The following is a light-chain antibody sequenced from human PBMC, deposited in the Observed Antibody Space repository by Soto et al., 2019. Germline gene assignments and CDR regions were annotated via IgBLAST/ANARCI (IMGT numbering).Light chain of an antibody. J-gene: IGKJ4*01. CDR3: QQYGSTPT. Sequence: EIVLTQSPGTLALSPGQRATLSCRASQSVSSNYLAWYQQKPGQAPRLLIYGASTRATGIPDRFSGSGSGTDFTLTISTLEPEDFAVYSCQQYGSTPTFGGGTKVDIK. CDR2: GAS. V-gene: IGKV3-20*01. CDR1: QSVSSNY.